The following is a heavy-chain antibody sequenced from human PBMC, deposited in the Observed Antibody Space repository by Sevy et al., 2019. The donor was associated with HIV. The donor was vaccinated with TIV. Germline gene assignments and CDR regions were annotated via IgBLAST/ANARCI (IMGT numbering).Heavy chain of an antibody. D-gene: IGHD6-19*01. V-gene: IGHV3-23*01. CDR1: GFTFTNYG. CDR3: AKEWTLLSDWYGEFDY. Sequence: GGSLRLSCAASGFTFTNYGMHWVRQAPGKGLEWVSGISNSGANTYYADSVRGRFTVSRDNSKNTVYLQLNSLRAEDTAIYYCAKEWTLLSDWYGEFDYWGQGTLATVSS. CDR2: ISNSGANT. J-gene: IGHJ4*02.